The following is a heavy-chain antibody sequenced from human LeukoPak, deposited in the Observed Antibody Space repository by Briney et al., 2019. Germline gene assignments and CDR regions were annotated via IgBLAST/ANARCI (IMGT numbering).Heavy chain of an antibody. J-gene: IGHJ4*02. CDR2: ISYSGTT. CDR3: ARLRSVAGGTFYFDY. CDR1: GGSISSGGYY. Sequence: SETLSLTCTVSGGSISSGGYYWSWIRQLPGKGLEWIYYISYSGTTYYNPSLKSRVTISVATSKNQFSLKPTSVTAADTAVYYCARLRSVAGGTFYFDYWGQGILVTVSS. D-gene: IGHD6-13*01. V-gene: IGHV4-31*03.